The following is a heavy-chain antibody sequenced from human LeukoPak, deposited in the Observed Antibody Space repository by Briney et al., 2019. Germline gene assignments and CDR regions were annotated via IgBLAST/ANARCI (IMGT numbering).Heavy chain of an antibody. CDR2: ISGSGGST. V-gene: IGHV3-23*01. CDR1: RFTFSSYA. D-gene: IGHD5-24*01. CDR3: ARRWLQLLTAKYYFDY. Sequence: GRSLRLSCAASRFTFSSYAMSRVRQAPGKGLEWVSAISGSGGSTYYADSVKGRFTISRDNSKNTLYLQMNSLRAEDTAVYYCARRWLQLLTAKYYFDYWGQGTLVTVSS. J-gene: IGHJ4*02.